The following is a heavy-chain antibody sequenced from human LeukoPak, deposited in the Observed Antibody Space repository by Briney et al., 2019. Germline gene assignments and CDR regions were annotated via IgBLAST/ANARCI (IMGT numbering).Heavy chain of an antibody. CDR2: INHSGST. Sequence: SETLSLTCTVSGASVSNYYWSWIRQPPGKGLEWIGEINHSGSTNYNPSLKSRVTISVDTSKNQFSLKLSSVTAADTAVYYCARGLASIAAAGTGFDYWGQGTLVTVSS. CDR3: ARGLASIAAAGTGFDY. J-gene: IGHJ4*02. V-gene: IGHV4-34*01. D-gene: IGHD6-13*01. CDR1: GASVSNYY.